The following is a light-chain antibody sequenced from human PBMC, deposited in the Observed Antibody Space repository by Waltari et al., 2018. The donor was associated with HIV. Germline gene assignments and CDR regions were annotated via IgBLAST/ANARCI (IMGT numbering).Light chain of an antibody. Sequence: QSALTQPASVSGSPGQSITISCPGTSSDVGGYNEVSWYQQHPGKAPKLTIYDVSNRPSVVSNRFSGSKSGNTASLTISGLQAEDEADYYCSSYTSSSSWVFGGGTKLTVL. CDR3: SSYTSSSSWV. CDR1: SSDVGGYNE. V-gene: IGLV2-14*01. J-gene: IGLJ3*02. CDR2: DVS.